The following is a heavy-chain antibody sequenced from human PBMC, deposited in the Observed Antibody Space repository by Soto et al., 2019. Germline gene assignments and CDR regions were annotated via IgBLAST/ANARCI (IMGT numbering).Heavy chain of an antibody. CDR2: MSYSGRT. J-gene: IGHJ6*02. Sequence: PWETLSLTCTVSGGSISSYYWTWIRQPPGKGLEWIGYMSYSGRTNYNPSLKSRVTLSVDTSTNHFSLKLSSVTAADTAVYYCVRGGGEGGLTGTTAQTYYYNAMDVWGQGTTVTVSS. CDR1: GGSISSYY. V-gene: IGHV4-59*01. CDR3: VRGGGEGGLTGTTAQTYYYNAMDV. D-gene: IGHD1-7*01.